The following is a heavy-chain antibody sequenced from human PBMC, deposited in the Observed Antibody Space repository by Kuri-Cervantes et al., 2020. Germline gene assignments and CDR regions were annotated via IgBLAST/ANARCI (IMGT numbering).Heavy chain of an antibody. CDR1: GGSISSGGYS. CDR2: IYHSGST. V-gene: IGHV4-30-2*01. D-gene: IGHD3-22*01. Sequence: SETLSLTCAVSGGSISSGGYSWSWIRQPPGKGLEWIGYIYHSGSTYYNPSLKSRVTISVDRSKNQFSLRLSSVTAADTAVYYCAATLDYYDSSGYYFRWGQGTLVTVSS. J-gene: IGHJ4*02. CDR3: AATLDYYDSSGYYFR.